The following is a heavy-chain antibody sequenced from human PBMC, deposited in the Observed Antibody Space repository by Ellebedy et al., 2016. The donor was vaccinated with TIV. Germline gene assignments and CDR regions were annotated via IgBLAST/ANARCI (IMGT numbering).Heavy chain of an antibody. Sequence: GESLKISCAASGFTFSSYGMHWVRQAPGKGLEWVAVISYDGSNKYYADSVKGRFTISRDNSKNTLYLQMNSLRAEDTAVYYCAKVEREGMYPGAYYFDYWGQGTLVTVSS. J-gene: IGHJ4*02. CDR2: ISYDGSNK. CDR1: GFTFSSYG. V-gene: IGHV3-30*18. CDR3: AKVEREGMYPGAYYFDY. D-gene: IGHD1-26*01.